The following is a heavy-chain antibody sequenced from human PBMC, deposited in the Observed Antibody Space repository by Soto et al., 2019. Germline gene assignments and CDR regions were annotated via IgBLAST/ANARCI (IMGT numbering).Heavy chain of an antibody. J-gene: IGHJ6*02. Sequence: SETLSLTCTVSGGSISSVGYYWSWIRQHPGKSLEWIGYIYYSGSTYYNPSLKSRVTISVDTSKNQFSLKLSSVTAADTAVYYCARDVNLLSHDYGDPDYYYYYGMDVWGQGTTVTVSS. CDR3: ARDVNLLSHDYGDPDYYYYYGMDV. CDR2: IYYSGST. V-gene: IGHV4-31*03. D-gene: IGHD4-17*01. CDR1: GGSISSVGYY.